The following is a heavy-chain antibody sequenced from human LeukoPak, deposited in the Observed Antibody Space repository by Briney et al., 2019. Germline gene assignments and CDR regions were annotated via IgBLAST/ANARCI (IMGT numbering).Heavy chain of an antibody. J-gene: IGHJ2*01. D-gene: IGHD2-2*02. Sequence: SETPSLTCTVSGGSISRNDYYWDWIRQPPGKGLEWIGSIYYSGTTYYNPSLRSRITISVDTSKNQFSLKLSSVTAADKAVYYCARRIPGPTWYFDLWGRGTLVTVSS. CDR1: GGSISRNDYY. CDR3: ARRIPGPTWYFDL. CDR2: IYYSGTT. V-gene: IGHV4-39*01.